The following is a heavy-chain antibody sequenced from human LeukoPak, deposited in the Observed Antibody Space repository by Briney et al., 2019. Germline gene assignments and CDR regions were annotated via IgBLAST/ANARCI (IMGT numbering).Heavy chain of an antibody. D-gene: IGHD5-18*01. CDR1: GGSISSYY. V-gene: IGHV4-59*01. CDR3: ARLNSYGPNYYYGMDI. Sequence: SETLSLTCTVSGGSISSYYWSWIRQPPGKGLEWIGYIYYSGSTNYNPSLKSRVTISVDTSKNQFSLKLSSVTAADTAVYYCARLNSYGPNYYYGMDIWGQGTTVTVSS. CDR2: IYYSGST. J-gene: IGHJ6*02.